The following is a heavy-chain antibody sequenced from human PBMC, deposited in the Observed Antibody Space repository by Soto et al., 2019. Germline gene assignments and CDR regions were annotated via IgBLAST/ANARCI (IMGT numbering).Heavy chain of an antibody. CDR2: IYYSGSP. Sequence: LSLTCTVSGGSISSYYWSWIRQPPGKGLEWIGYIYYSGSPNYNPSLKSRVTISVDTSKNQFSLKLSSVTAADTAVYYCARVIVSVAGPYYYYYGMDVWGQGTTVTVSS. CDR1: GGSISSYY. D-gene: IGHD6-19*01. CDR3: ARVIVSVAGPYYYYYGMDV. V-gene: IGHV4-59*01. J-gene: IGHJ6*02.